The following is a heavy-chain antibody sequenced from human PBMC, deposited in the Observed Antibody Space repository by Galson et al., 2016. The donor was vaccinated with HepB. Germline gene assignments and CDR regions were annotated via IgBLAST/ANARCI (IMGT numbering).Heavy chain of an antibody. V-gene: IGHV3-30-3*01. CDR1: EFTFSSYA. Sequence: SLRLSCAASEFTFSSYAMHWVRQAPGKRLEWLAVISYDEISTFYTDSVKGRFTISRENSKNTLYLQINSLRVEDTAVYYCARDAARGSGYNWASNWFDPWGQGTLVTVSS. CDR3: ARDAARGSGYNWASNWFDP. CDR2: ISYDEIST. D-gene: IGHD5-12*01. J-gene: IGHJ5*02.